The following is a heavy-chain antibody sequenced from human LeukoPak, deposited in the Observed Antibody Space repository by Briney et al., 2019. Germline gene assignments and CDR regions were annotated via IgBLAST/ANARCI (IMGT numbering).Heavy chain of an antibody. CDR2: IASGGSPI. CDR3: ARRAYYFDY. J-gene: IGHJ4*02. CDR1: EFMFSNYA. V-gene: IGHV3-48*03. Sequence: PGGSLRLSCSASEFMFSNYAMNWVRRAPGKGPEWIAYIASGGSPIFYADSVKGRFTVSRDNSKYSLYLEMNGLRADDTAVYYCARRAYYFDYWGQGTLVTVSS.